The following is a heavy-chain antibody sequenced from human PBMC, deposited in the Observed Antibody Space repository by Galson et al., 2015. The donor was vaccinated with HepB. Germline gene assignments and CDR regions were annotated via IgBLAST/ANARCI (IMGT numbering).Heavy chain of an antibody. CDR3: ARGRDTKYYYDSSGYYKG. D-gene: IGHD3-22*01. CDR1: GGSFSGYY. J-gene: IGHJ4*02. CDR2: INHSGST. V-gene: IGHV4-34*01. Sequence: ETLSLTCAVYGGSFSGYYWSWIRQPPGKGLEWIGEINHSGSTNYNPSLKSRVTISVDTSKNQFSLKLSSVTAADTAVYYCARGRDTKYYYDSSGYYKGWGQGTLVTVSS.